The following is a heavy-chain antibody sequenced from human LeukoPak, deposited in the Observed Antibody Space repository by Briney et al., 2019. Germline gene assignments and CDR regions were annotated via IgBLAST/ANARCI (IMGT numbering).Heavy chain of an antibody. CDR1: GFTFSSYA. CDR3: ARDPLDSSGYYYGGSFDY. Sequence: GRSLRLSRAASGFTFSSYAMHWVRQAPGKGLEWVAVISSDGRNKDYADSVKGRFTISRDNSKNTLYLQMNSLRDEDTAVYYCARDPLDSSGYYYGGSFDYWGQGTLVIVSS. V-gene: IGHV3-30*04. D-gene: IGHD3-22*01. J-gene: IGHJ4*02. CDR2: ISSDGRNK.